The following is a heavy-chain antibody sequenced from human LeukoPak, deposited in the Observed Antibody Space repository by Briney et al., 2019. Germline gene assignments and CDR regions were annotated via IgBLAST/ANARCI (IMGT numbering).Heavy chain of an antibody. CDR2: ISSSSSTI. V-gene: IGHV3-48*01. CDR1: VCTLSSHS. D-gene: IGHD3-10*01. J-gene: IGHJ4*02. CDR3: GSVSIYGTGSPY. Sequence: PGVSLRLSCAASVCTLSSHSMNWVREAPGKGLEWVSYISSSSSTIYYADSVKGRFTISRDNAKNSLYLQMNSLRAEDTAVYYCGSVSIYGTGSPYWGQGTLVTVSS.